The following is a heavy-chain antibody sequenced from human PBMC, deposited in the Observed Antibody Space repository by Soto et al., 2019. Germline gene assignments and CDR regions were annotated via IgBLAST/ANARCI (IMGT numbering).Heavy chain of an antibody. D-gene: IGHD4-17*01. CDR3: AREDYGGRPRY. CDR2: MNPNSGNT. J-gene: IGHJ4*02. Sequence: QVQLVQSGAEVKKPGASVKLSCKASGYTFTSYDITWVRQATGQGLEWMGWMNPNSGNTGCAQKFQGRVTMTRNTSISPAAMGLSSLRSEATAVYYCAREDYGGRPRYWGQGTLVTVSS. CDR1: GYTFTSYD. V-gene: IGHV1-8*01.